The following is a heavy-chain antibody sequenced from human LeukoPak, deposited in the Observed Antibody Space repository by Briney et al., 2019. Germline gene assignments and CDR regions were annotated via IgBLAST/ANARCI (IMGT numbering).Heavy chain of an antibody. Sequence: PSETLSLTCTVSGGSISSYYWSWIRQPPGKGLEWIGYIYYSGSTKYNSSLKSRVTISVDTSKNQFSLRLSSVTAADTAVYYCARHLQDTAMVSPLYYFDNWGQGTLVTVSS. CDR3: ARHLQDTAMVSPLYYFDN. V-gene: IGHV4-59*08. J-gene: IGHJ4*02. CDR2: IYYSGST. CDR1: GGSISSYY. D-gene: IGHD5-18*01.